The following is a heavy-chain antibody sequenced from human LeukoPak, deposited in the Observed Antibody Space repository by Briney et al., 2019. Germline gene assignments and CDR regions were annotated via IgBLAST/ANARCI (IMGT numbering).Heavy chain of an antibody. D-gene: IGHD5-12*01. CDR3: AKGGGYESAGDY. CDR1: GFTFSSYG. CDR2: ISYDGSNK. Sequence: PGRSLRLSCAGSGFTFSSYGMHWVRQAPGKGLEWVAVISYDGSNKYYADSVKGRFTISRDNSKNTLYLQMNSLRAEDTAVYYCAKGGGYESAGDYWGQGTLVTVSS. V-gene: IGHV3-30*18. J-gene: IGHJ4*02.